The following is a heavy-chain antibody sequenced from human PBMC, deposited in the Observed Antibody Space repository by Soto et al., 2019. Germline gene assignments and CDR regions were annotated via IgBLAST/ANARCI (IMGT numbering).Heavy chain of an antibody. CDR1: GFTFSDHY. CDR2: SRDKANSYST. Sequence: GSPRLSCAVSGFTFSDHYVDWVRQAPGKGLEWLGRSRDKANSYSTEYAASVKGRFTISRDDSKNSLNLQMDSLRTEDTAVYYCTRVALSGVINIFDYCGQGT. J-gene: IGHJ4*02. V-gene: IGHV3-72*01. D-gene: IGHD7-27*01. CDR3: TRVALSGVINIFDY.